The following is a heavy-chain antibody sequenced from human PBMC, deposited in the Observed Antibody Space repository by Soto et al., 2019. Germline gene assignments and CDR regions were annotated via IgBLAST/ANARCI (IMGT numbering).Heavy chain of an antibody. V-gene: IGHV4-4*07. CDR1: GDSFSNYY. Sequence: KPSETLSLTCTVSGDSFSNYYCNWVRKSAGKGLEWIGRIYPTGGTTYNPSLKSRLTMSVDTSKNQFSLRLTSMTAADTAVYYCATGRSEVVPGAMDTWGQGTLVTVSS. D-gene: IGHD2-2*01. J-gene: IGHJ5*02. CDR2: IYPTGGT. CDR3: ATGRSEVVPGAMDT.